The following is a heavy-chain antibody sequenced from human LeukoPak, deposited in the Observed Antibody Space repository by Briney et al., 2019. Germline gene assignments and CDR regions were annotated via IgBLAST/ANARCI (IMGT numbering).Heavy chain of an antibody. D-gene: IGHD1-20*01. CDR2: ISGSGDST. V-gene: IGHV3-23*01. Sequence: GGSLRLSCAASGFTFSSYAMSWVRQAPGKGLDWVSAISGSGDSTYYADSVKGRFTISRDNSKNTLYLQMNSLRPEDTAMYYCARDGLTGTTDGTLDSWGQGTLVTVSS. J-gene: IGHJ4*02. CDR3: ARDGLTGTTDGTLDS. CDR1: GFTFSSYA.